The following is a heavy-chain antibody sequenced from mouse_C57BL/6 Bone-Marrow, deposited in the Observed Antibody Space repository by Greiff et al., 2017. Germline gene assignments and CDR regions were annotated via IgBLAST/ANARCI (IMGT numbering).Heavy chain of an antibody. J-gene: IGHJ3*01. CDR1: GFTFSSYA. V-gene: IGHV5-9-1*02. CDR3: TRDDYGSSYLAWFAY. Sequence: EVQLVESGEGLVKPGGSLKLSCAASGFTFSSYAMSWVRQTPEKRLEWVAYISSGGDYIYYADTVKGRFTISRDNARNTLYLQMSSLKSEDTAMYYWTRDDYGSSYLAWFAYWGQGTLVTVSA. D-gene: IGHD1-1*01. CDR2: ISSGGDYI.